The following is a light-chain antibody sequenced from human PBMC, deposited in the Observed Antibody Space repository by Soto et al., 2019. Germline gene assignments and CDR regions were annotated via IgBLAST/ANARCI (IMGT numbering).Light chain of an antibody. CDR2: GAS. CDR1: QSVSRN. V-gene: IGKV3-15*01. CDR3: QHYNNWPLT. Sequence: EIVMTQSQATLSVSPGERATLSCRASQSVSRNLAWYQQKPCQAPRLLIYGASTRATGIPARFSGSGSGTEFTLTISSLQSEDFAVYYCQHYNNWPLTFGGGTKVEIK. J-gene: IGKJ4*01.